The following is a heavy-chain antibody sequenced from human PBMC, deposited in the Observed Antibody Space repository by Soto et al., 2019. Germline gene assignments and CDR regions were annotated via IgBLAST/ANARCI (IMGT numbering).Heavy chain of an antibody. D-gene: IGHD3-9*01. CDR1: GFNFRTYA. CDR2: VTGSGGNT. CDR3: ARTLHDHLTGYGY. Sequence: EVQLLESGGGSIQPGGSLRLSCAASGFNFRTYAMSWVRQTAGKGLEWISTVTGSGGNTYYAASVKGRFTVSRDNAQNTVDLHMSGLRAEDTAIYYCARTLHDHLTGYGYWGQGTVVTVSS. V-gene: IGHV3-23*01. J-gene: IGHJ4*02.